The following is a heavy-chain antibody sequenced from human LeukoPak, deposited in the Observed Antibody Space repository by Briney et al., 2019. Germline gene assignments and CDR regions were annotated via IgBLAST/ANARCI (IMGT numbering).Heavy chain of an antibody. CDR3: AKVPYCGGDCLFGFDY. Sequence: GGSLRLSCAASGFTFSSYAMSWVRQAPGKGLEWVSASSGSGGSTYYADSVKGRFTISRDNSKNTLYLQMNSLRAEDTAVYYCAKVPYCGGDCLFGFDYWGQGTLVTVSS. V-gene: IGHV3-23*01. CDR1: GFTFSSYA. D-gene: IGHD2-21*02. CDR2: SSGSGGST. J-gene: IGHJ4*02.